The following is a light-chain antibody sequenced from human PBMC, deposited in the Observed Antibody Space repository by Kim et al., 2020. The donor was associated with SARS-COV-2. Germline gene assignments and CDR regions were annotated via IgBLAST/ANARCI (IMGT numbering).Light chain of an antibody. Sequence: SWSPGERPTLSGRASQRVSSNLAWYQQKPGQAPRLLIYDASNRATGIPARFSGSGSGTDFTLTISSLEPEDFAVYYCQQRSNWPLTFGGGTNLEI. J-gene: IGKJ4*01. CDR2: DAS. CDR1: QRVSSN. CDR3: QQRSNWPLT. V-gene: IGKV3-11*01.